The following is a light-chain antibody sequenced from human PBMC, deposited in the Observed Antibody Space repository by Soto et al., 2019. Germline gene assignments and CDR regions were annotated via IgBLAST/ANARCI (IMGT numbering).Light chain of an antibody. V-gene: IGKV3-20*01. CDR3: QQDGRSPWT. J-gene: IGKJ1*01. CDR2: GAS. CDR1: QSVSSSF. Sequence: EIVLTQSPGTLSLSPGERDTLSCRASQSVSSSFLAWYQQKPGQAPRLLIYGASSRATGIPDRFSGSGSGIVFTLTISRLEPEDFAVYYCQQDGRSPWTFGQGTKMEIK.